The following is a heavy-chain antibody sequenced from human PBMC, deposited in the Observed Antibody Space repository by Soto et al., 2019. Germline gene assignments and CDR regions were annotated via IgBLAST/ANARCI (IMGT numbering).Heavy chain of an antibody. V-gene: IGHV3-53*04. J-gene: IGHJ6*03. CDR2: IYSGGST. D-gene: IGHD5-18*01. Sequence: GGSLRLSCAASGFTVSSNYMSWVRQAPGKGLEWVSVIYSGGSTYYADSVKGRFTISRHNSKNTLYLQMNSLRAEDTAVYYCARDRSDTFPPLRGGYSYGPHYYYYMDVWGKGTTVTVSS. CDR3: ARDRSDTFPPLRGGYSYGPHYYYYMDV. CDR1: GFTVSSNY.